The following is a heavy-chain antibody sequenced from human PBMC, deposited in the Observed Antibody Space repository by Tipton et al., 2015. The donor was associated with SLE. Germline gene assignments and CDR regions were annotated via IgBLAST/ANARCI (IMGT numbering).Heavy chain of an antibody. CDR3: ARESPLAIASGWDFDL. D-gene: IGHD3-10*01. J-gene: IGHJ2*01. V-gene: IGHV1-69*01. CDR1: GGTFSSYA. CDR2: IIPIFGTA. Sequence: QLVQSGAEVKKPGSSVKVSCKASGGTFSSYAISWVRQAPGQGLEWMGGIIPIFGTANYAQKFQGRVTITADESTSPAYMELSSLRSEDTAVCCCARESPLAIASGWDFDLWCRGTLVTVSS.